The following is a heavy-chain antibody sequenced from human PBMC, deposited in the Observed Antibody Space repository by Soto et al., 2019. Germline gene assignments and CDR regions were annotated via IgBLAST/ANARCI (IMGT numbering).Heavy chain of an antibody. CDR1: GFTFSSYG. J-gene: IGHJ3*02. Sequence: QVQLVESGGGVVQPGRSLRLSCAASGFTFSSYGMHWVRQAPGKGLEWVAAISYDGSNKYYADSVKGRFTISRDNAKNTLYLQMNSLRAEDTAVYYCAKDKNTAMVGDAFDIWGQETMVTVSS. V-gene: IGHV3-30*18. CDR3: AKDKNTAMVGDAFDI. CDR2: ISYDGSNK. D-gene: IGHD5-18*01.